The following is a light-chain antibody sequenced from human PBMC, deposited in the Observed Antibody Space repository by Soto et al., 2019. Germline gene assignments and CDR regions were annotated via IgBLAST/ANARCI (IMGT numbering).Light chain of an antibody. J-gene: IGKJ1*01. Sequence: DIQMTQSPSSLSASVGDRVTVTCRASQGIGTYLVWYQQKSGKAPTVLIYASSTLQTGVPSRFSGSGSGTDLSLTISSLHPEDVATYYCQQVDSYPRTFGQGTKVDIK. CDR2: ASS. CDR3: QQVDSYPRT. V-gene: IGKV1-9*01. CDR1: QGIGTY.